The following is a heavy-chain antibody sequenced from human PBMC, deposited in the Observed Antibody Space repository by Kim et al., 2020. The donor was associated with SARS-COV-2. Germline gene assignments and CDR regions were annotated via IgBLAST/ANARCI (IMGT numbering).Heavy chain of an antibody. Sequence: GGSLRLSCAASGFTLTNNAMSWVRQAPGRGLEWVSTIHTRGGAEATYYADSVNGRFTISRDSSKHTLYLQLDSLRADDTALYYCAKDRGGSDWPGFDFWG. J-gene: IGHJ4*01. CDR2: IHTRGGAEAT. D-gene: IGHD2-21*02. V-gene: IGHV3-23*01. CDR1: GFTLTNNA. CDR3: AKDRGGSDWPGFDF.